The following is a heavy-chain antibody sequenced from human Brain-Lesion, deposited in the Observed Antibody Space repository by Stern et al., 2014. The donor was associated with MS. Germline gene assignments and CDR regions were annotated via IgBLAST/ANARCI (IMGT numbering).Heavy chain of an antibody. CDR2: ITWDGGST. Sequence: EVQLVESGGVVVQHGGSLRLSCAASGFTFDDYAMHWVRQAPGKGLEWVSLITWDGGSTSYTDSVKGRFSISRDNRKSFLYLQMNSLRPEDTALYYCAGGLGFWGRGTLFTVSS. CDR1: GFTFDDYA. CDR3: AGGLGF. J-gene: IGHJ4*02. V-gene: IGHV3-43D*03. D-gene: IGHD2-21*01.